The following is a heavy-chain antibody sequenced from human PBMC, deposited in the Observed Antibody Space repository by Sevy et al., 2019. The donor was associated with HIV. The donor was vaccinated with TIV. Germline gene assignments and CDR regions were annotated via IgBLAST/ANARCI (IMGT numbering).Heavy chain of an antibody. CDR3: SRESGSDWYVDH. V-gene: IGHV3-33*01. CDR1: GFTFSNFG. D-gene: IGHD2-21*02. CDR2: IFSDGTTK. J-gene: IGHJ4*02. Sequence: GGSVRLSCAASGFTFSNFGMHWVRQAAGKGLEWVAAIFSDGTTKYYGDSVKGRFTISRDNSKNTLYLQMSRLTGEDTAVYYCSRESGSDWYVDHWGQGTLVTVSS.